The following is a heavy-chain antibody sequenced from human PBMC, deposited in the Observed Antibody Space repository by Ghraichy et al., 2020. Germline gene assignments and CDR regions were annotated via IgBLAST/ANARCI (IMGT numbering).Heavy chain of an antibody. Sequence: SVKVSCKASGGTFSSYTISWVRQAPGQGLEWMGRIIPILGIANYAQKFQGRVTITADKSTSTAYMELSSLRSEDTAVYYCASSDTARAYGMDVWGQGTTVTVSS. CDR3: ASSDTARAYGMDV. J-gene: IGHJ6*02. CDR1: GGTFSSYT. CDR2: IIPILGIA. D-gene: IGHD5-18*01. V-gene: IGHV1-69*02.